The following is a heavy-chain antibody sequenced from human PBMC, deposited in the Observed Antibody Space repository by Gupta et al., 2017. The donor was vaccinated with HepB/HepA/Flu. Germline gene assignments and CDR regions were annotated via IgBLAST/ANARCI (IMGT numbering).Heavy chain of an antibody. D-gene: IGHD4-17*01. J-gene: IGHJ4*02. CDR1: GYPFTSYG. Sequence: QVQLVQYGAEVKKPGASVQVSCKASGYPFTSYGITWVRQAPGQGLEWMGWISGHNGYTHYAQKLQGRVTITTDTSTNTAYMELRSLRSDDTAVYYCARELDTVTTYWGQGTLVTVSS. CDR3: ARELDTVTTY. V-gene: IGHV1-18*01. CDR2: ISGHNGYT.